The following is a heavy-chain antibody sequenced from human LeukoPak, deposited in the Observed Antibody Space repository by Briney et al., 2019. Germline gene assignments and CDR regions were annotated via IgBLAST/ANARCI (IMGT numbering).Heavy chain of an antibody. D-gene: IGHD1-26*01. V-gene: IGHV3-20*04. J-gene: IGHJ3*02. CDR2: IHWHGGST. CDR1: GFPFHDYG. CDR3: ARDRSGSYLDAFDI. Sequence: GGSLRLSCTASGFPFHDYGMSWVRQVPGKGLEWVSSIHWHGGSTDYADSVKGRFTISRDNAKNSLYPQMNSLRAEDTALYYCARDRSGSYLDAFDIWGQGTMVTVSS.